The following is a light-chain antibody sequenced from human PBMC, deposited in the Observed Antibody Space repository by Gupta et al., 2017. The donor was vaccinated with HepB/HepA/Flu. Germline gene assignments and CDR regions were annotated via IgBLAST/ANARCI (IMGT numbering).Light chain of an antibody. CDR1: SSSIGSNT. J-gene: IGLJ2*01. CDR2: NNN. CDR3: AKWDDSLNGPV. Sequence: QSVLTQPPSASGTPGQRVTISCSGSSSSIGSNTVNWYQQLPGTAPKLLIYNNNQRPSGVPDRFSGSRSGTSASPAIXGXQSEDEXYYYGAKWDDSLNGPVFGGGTKLTVL. V-gene: IGLV1-44*01.